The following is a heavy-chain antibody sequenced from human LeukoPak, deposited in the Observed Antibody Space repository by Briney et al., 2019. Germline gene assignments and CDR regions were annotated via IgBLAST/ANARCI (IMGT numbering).Heavy chain of an antibody. CDR1: GYTFTSYG. CDR3: ARGFPPRRNYDRNGYYSYYFDH. Sequence: GASVKVSCKASGYTFTSYGISWVRQAPGQGLEWMGWISAYNGNTNYAQKLQGRVTMTTDTSTSTAYMELRSLRSDDTAVYYCARGFPPRRNYDRNGYYSYYFDHWGQGTLVTVSS. CDR2: ISAYNGNT. J-gene: IGHJ4*02. D-gene: IGHD3-22*01. V-gene: IGHV1-18*01.